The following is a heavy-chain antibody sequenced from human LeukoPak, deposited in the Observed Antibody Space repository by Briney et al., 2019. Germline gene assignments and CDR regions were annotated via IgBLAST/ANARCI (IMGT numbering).Heavy chain of an antibody. Sequence: PGGSLRLSCAASGFTFSSYGMHWVRQAPGKGLEWVAFIRHDGSNKYYADSVKGRFTISRDNSKNTLYLQMNSLRAEDTAVYYCAKVAPGYTYGAHFDYWGQGTLVTVSS. CDR2: IRHDGSNK. V-gene: IGHV3-30*02. J-gene: IGHJ4*02. CDR1: GFTFSSYG. CDR3: AKVAPGYTYGAHFDY. D-gene: IGHD5-18*01.